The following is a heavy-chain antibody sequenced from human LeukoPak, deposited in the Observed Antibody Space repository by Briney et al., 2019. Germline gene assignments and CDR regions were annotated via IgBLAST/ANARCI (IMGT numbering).Heavy chain of an antibody. J-gene: IGHJ5*02. V-gene: IGHV3-23*01. CDR3: AKEKESGLKYNWFDP. CDR1: GFTFSSYA. D-gene: IGHD3-3*01. Sequence: GGSLRLSCAASGFTFSSYAMSWVRQAPGKGLEWVSAISGSGGSTYYADSVKGRFTIFRDNSKNTLYLQMNSLRAEDTAVYYCAKEKESGLKYNWFDPWGQGTLVTVSS. CDR2: ISGSGGST.